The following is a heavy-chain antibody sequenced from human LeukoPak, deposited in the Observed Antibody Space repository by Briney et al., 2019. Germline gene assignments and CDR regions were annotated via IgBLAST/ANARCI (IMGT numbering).Heavy chain of an antibody. CDR3: ARDRAVTQDWVEFNP. CDR1: GFSVSNYY. J-gene: IGHJ5*02. D-gene: IGHD4-17*01. V-gene: IGHV3-66*03. CDR2: IRDSGET. Sequence: GGSLRLSCAGSGFSVSNYYMSWVRQAPGKGLEWVSLIRDSGETFYADSVKGRFTISRDNSKNTMYLQMNRLRVEDTAVYFCARDRAVTQDWVEFNPWGQGTLVTVSS.